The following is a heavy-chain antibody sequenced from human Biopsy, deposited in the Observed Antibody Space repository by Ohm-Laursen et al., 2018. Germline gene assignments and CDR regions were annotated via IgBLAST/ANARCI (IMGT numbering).Heavy chain of an antibody. Sequence: SVKVSCNVSGDRLSNYPISWVRQAPGQGLEWMGGIIPIFNTPKYAQRFQGRVTITADESKSTTYMELSSLRSEDTAVYYCARLAQIYGDSPFDPWGQGTLVTVSS. D-gene: IGHD4-17*01. CDR2: IIPIFNTP. J-gene: IGHJ5*02. CDR1: GDRLSNYP. CDR3: ARLAQIYGDSPFDP. V-gene: IGHV1-69*13.